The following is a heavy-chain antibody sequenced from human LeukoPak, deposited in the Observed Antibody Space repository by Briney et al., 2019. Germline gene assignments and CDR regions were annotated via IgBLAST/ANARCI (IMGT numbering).Heavy chain of an antibody. CDR2: INHSGST. J-gene: IGHJ3*02. V-gene: IGHV4-34*01. D-gene: IGHD3-10*01. CDR3: ASLRITGTFDI. CDR1: GGSFSGYY. Sequence: PSETLSLTCAVYGGSFSGYYWSWIRQPPGKGLEWIGEINHSGSTNYNPSLKSRVTISVDTSKNQFSLKLSSVTAADTAVYYCASLRITGTFDIWGQGTMVTVSS.